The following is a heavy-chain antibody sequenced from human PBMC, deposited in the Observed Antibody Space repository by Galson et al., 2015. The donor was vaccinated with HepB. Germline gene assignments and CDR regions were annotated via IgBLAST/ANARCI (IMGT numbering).Heavy chain of an antibody. D-gene: IGHD6-19*01. J-gene: IGHJ4*02. Sequence: SLRLSCAASGFIVSDKEMSWVRQTPGKGLEWVSVLESGGNTFYADSVKGRFTISREHSKNTLYLEMDSLSADDTAMYYCRGWLGALDSWGQGTLVTVSS. V-gene: IGHV3-53*01. CDR1: GFIVSDKE. CDR2: LESGGNT. CDR3: RGWLGALDS.